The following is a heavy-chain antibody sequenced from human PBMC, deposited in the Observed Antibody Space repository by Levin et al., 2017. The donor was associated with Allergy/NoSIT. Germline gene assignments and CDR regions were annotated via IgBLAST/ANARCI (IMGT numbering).Heavy chain of an antibody. CDR2: IYPGDSDT. CDR3: ARRTGDGTYNWFDP. J-gene: IGHJ5*02. CDR1: GYSFSSYW. V-gene: IGHV5-51*01. Sequence: GGSLRLSCKGSGYSFSSYWIGWVRQMPGKGLEWMGIIYPGDSDTRYSPSFQGQVTISADKSISTAYLQWSSLKASDTAMYYCARRTGDGTYNWFDPWGQGTLVTVSS.